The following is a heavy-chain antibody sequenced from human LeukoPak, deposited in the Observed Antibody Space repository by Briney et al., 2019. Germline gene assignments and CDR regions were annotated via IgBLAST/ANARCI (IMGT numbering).Heavy chain of an antibody. V-gene: IGHV4-39*07. CDR1: GGSISSSSYY. D-gene: IGHD3-10*01. CDR2: ISHSGTT. CDR3: ATSQRRGTIAN. Sequence: SETLSLTCTVSGGSISSSSYYWAWIRQPPGKGLEWVASISHSGTTYYNPSLKSRVTISVDTSKNQFSLKLSSVTAADTAVYYCATSQRRGTIANWGQGTLVTVSS. J-gene: IGHJ4*02.